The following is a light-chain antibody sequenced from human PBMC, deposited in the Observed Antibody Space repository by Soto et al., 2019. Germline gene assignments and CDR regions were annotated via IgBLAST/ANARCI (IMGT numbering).Light chain of an antibody. J-gene: IGLJ3*02. Sequence: QSALTQPRSVSGSPGQSVTISCTGTSSDVGVYNYVSWYQQHPGKAPKLIIYEVSNRPSGVSNRFSGSKSGSTASLTISGLQAEDEADYYCNSYTSSRSWVFGGGTKLTVL. CDR1: SSDVGVYNY. CDR3: NSYTSSRSWV. V-gene: IGLV2-14*01. CDR2: EVS.